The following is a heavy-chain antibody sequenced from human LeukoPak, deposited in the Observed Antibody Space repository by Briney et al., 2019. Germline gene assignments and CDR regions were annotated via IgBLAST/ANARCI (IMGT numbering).Heavy chain of an antibody. J-gene: IGHJ4*02. CDR3: ASLRRCLQYPAD. CDR1: GGSISSSSYY. CDR2: IYYSGST. V-gene: IGHV4-39*01. Sequence: SETLSLTCTVSGGSISSSSYYWGWIRQPPGKGLEWIGSIYYSGSTYYNPSLKSRVTISVDTSKNQFSLKLSSVTAADTAVYYCASLRRCLQYPADWGQGTLVTVSS. D-gene: IGHD4-11*01.